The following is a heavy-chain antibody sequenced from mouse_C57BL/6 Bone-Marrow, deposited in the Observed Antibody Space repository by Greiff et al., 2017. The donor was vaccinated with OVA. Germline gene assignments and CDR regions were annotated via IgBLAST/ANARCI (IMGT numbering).Heavy chain of an antibody. CDR2: IWRGGST. V-gene: IGHV2-5*01. Sequence: VQLQESGPGLVQPSQSLSITCTVSGFSLTSYGVHWVRQSPGKGLEWLGVIWRGGSTDYNAAFMSRLSITKDNSKSQVVFKMNSLQADDTAIYYCARLYYYGSSFSMDYWGKGTSVTVSS. J-gene: IGHJ4*01. CDR3: ARLYYYGSSFSMDY. CDR1: GFSLTSYG. D-gene: IGHD1-1*01.